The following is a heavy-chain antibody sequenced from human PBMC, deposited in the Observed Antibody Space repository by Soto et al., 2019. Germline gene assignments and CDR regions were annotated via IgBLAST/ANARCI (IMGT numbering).Heavy chain of an antibody. Sequence: SETLSLTCTVTGGSISSYYWSWIRQPPGKGLEWIGYIYYSGSTNYNPSLKSRVTISVDTSKNQFSLKLSSVTAADTAVYYCARGGTIFGVGFGWFDPWGQGDLVTVSS. V-gene: IGHV4-59*01. CDR3: ARGGTIFGVGFGWFDP. CDR1: GGSISSYY. D-gene: IGHD3-3*01. CDR2: IYYSGST. J-gene: IGHJ5*02.